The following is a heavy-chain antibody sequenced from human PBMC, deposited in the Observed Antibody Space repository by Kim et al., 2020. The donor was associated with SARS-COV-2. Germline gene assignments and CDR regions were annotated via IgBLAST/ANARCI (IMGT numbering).Heavy chain of an antibody. CDR3: AKDGRKWELLRPPDY. D-gene: IGHD1-26*01. J-gene: IGHJ4*02. CDR2: ISWDGGST. V-gene: IGHV3-43*01. Sequence: GGSLRLSCAASGFTFDDYTMHWVRQAPGKGLEWVSLISWDGGSTYYADSVKGRFTISRDNSKNSLYLQMNSLRTEDTALYYCAKDGRKWELLRPPDYWGQGTLVTVSS. CDR1: GFTFDDYT.